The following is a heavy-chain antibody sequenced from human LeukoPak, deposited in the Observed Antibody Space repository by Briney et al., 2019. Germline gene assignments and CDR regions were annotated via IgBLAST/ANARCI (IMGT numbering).Heavy chain of an antibody. V-gene: IGHV3-23*01. D-gene: IGHD1-26*01. CDR2: ISGSGGSR. J-gene: IGHJ6*02. Sequence: PGGSLRLSCAASGFTFSNYAMSWVRQAPGKGLEWVSGISGSGGSRNYADSVKGRFTISRDNSKSTLYLQINSLRAEDTAVYYCAKKTEVGGSYYSYYYGMDVWGQGTTVTVSS. CDR3: AKKTEVGGSYYSYYYGMDV. CDR1: GFTFSNYA.